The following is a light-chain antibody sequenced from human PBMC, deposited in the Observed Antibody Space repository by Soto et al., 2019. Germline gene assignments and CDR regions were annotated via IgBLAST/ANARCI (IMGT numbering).Light chain of an antibody. CDR3: QTWGTGFRV. CDR1: SGHSNYA. CDR2: LHSDGSH. V-gene: IGLV4-69*01. Sequence: QSVLTQSPSASASLGASVTLTCTLSSGHSNYAIAWHQQQPEKGPRYLMKLHSDGSHNKGDGIPDRFSGSSSGADRYLTISSLQSEDEADYYCQTWGTGFRVFGGGTTLTVL. J-gene: IGLJ3*02.